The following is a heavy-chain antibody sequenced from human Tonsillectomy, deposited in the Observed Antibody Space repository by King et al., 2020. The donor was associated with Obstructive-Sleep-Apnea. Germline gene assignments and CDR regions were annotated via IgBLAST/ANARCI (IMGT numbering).Heavy chain of an antibody. CDR3: ARDTAFGDVVVVAADY. Sequence: VQLVESGGGVVQPGRSLRLSCAASGFTFNSYAMHWVRQAPGKGLEWVAVISYDGSNKYYADSVKGRFTISRDNSKNTLYLQMNSLRAEDTAVYYCARDTAFGDVVVVAADYWGQGTLVTVSS. CDR1: GFTFNSYA. J-gene: IGHJ4*02. CDR2: ISYDGSNK. D-gene: IGHD2-15*01. V-gene: IGHV3-30*04.